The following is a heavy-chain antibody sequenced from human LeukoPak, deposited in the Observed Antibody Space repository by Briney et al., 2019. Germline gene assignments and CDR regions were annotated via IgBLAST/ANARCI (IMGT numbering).Heavy chain of an antibody. CDR3: GRDEERYYGSGRDYMDV. V-gene: IGHV3-21*01. Sequence: TGGSLRLSCAASRFTFSSYSMNWVRQAPGKGLEWVSSISGTSHYIYYADSVKGRFTISRDNAENSLYLQMNSLRAEDTAVYYRGRDEERYYGSGRDYMDVWGKGTTVTVSS. CDR1: RFTFSSYS. J-gene: IGHJ6*03. D-gene: IGHD3-10*01. CDR2: ISGTSHYI.